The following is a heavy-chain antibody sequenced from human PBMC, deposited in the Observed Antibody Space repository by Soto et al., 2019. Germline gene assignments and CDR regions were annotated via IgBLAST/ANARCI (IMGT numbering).Heavy chain of an antibody. CDR3: ARGPRVSSTGTGAH. D-gene: IGHD1-1*01. V-gene: IGHV3-74*01. Sequence: GGSLRLSCSVSGFTFSAYWMHWVRQVPGKGLTWVSRISDDGSTATYADSVKGRFVISRDNAKNSLYLEMNTLRADDSGLYYCARGPRVSSTGTGAHWGRGTLVTVSA. J-gene: IGHJ4*02. CDR2: ISDDGSTA. CDR1: GFTFSAYW.